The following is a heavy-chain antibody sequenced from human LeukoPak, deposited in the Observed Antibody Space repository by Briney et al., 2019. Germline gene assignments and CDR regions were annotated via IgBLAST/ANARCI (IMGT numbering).Heavy chain of an antibody. J-gene: IGHJ6*02. CDR2: ISSSSSYI. V-gene: IGHV3-21*01. CDR3: ARDRITMVRGVSYYGIDV. D-gene: IGHD3-10*01. Sequence: GGSLRLSCAASGFTFSSYSMNWVRQAPGKGLEWVSSISSSSSYIYYADSVKGRFTISRDNAKNSLYLQMNSLRAEDTAVYYCARDRITMVRGVSYYGIDVWGQGTTVTVSS. CDR1: GFTFSSYS.